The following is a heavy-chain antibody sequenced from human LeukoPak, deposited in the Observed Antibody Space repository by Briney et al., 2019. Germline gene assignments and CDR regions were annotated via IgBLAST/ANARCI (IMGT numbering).Heavy chain of an antibody. D-gene: IGHD5-18*01. CDR1: GFTFSSYS. CDR3: ARGPVDTAMVTRFDP. J-gene: IGHJ5*02. V-gene: IGHV3-21*01. Sequence: GGSLRLSCAASGFTFSSYSMNWVRQAPGKGLEWVSSISSSSCYIYYADSVKGRFTISRDNAKNSLYLQMNSLRAEDTAVYYRARGPVDTAMVTRFDPWGQGTLVTVSS. CDR2: ISSSSCYI.